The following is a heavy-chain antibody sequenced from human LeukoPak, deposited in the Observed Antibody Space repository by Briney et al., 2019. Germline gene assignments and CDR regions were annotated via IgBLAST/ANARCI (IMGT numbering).Heavy chain of an antibody. CDR1: VFTFSSHL. CDR2: VKSDGTAT. J-gene: IGHJ4*02. D-gene: IGHD1-14*01. CDR3: VRKFATGD. V-gene: IGHV3-74*01. Sequence: GGSLRLSCASSVFTFSSHLMHWVRQAQGTGLVWDSSVKSDGTATNYADSLKGRFTISRDNAKNTLYLQMNSLRVEDTAVYYCVRKFATGDWGQGTLVTVSS.